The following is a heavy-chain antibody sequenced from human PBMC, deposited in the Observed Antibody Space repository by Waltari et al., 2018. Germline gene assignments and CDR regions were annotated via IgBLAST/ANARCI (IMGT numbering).Heavy chain of an antibody. CDR2: IYHSGGP. Sequence: QVQLQESGPGLVKPSETLSLTCAVSGYSISSGYYWGWIRQPPGKGLEWIGSIYHSGGPYSNPSLKSRVTISVEPSKTQFSLKLSSVTAADTAVYYCASSIAAAGTDAFDIWGQGTMVTVSS. V-gene: IGHV4-38-2*01. J-gene: IGHJ3*02. CDR1: GYSISSGYY. CDR3: ASSIAAAGTDAFDI. D-gene: IGHD6-13*01.